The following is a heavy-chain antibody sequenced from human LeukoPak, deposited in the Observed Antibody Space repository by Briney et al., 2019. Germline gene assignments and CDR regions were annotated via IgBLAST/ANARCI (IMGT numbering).Heavy chain of an antibody. CDR2: IIPIFGTA. V-gene: IGHV1-69*01. CDR3: ARVVGATTHYYYYGMDV. Sequence: GASVKVSCKASGGTFSSYAISWVRQAPGQGLEWMGGIIPIFGTANYAQKFQGRVTITADESTSTAYMELSSLRSEDTAVYYCARVVGATTHYYYYGMDVWGQGTTVTVSS. J-gene: IGHJ6*02. D-gene: IGHD1-26*01. CDR1: GGTFSSYA.